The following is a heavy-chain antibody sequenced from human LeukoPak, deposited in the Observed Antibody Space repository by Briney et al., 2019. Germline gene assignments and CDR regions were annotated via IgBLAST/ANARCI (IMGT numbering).Heavy chain of an antibody. J-gene: IGHJ4*02. Sequence: ASVKVSCKASGGTFSSYAISWVRQAPGQGLEWMGGIIPIFGTANYAQKFQGRVTITTDESTSTAYMELRSLRSDDTAVYYCAGEYSSSSDFDYWGQGTLVTVSS. CDR1: GGTFSSYA. V-gene: IGHV1-69*05. CDR2: IIPIFGTA. D-gene: IGHD6-6*01. CDR3: AGEYSSSSDFDY.